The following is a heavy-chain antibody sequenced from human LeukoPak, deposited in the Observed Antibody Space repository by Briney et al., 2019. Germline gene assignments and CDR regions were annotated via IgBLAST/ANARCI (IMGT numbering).Heavy chain of an antibody. J-gene: IGHJ5*02. V-gene: IGHV1-24*01. Sequence: ASVKVSCKVSGYTLTELSMHWVRQAPGKGLEWMGGFDPEDGETIYAQKFQGRVTMTEYTSTDTAYMELSSLRSEDTAVYYCATWPPVPLGYCSSTSCINWFDPWGQGTLVTVSS. D-gene: IGHD2-2*01. CDR3: ATWPPVPLGYCSSTSCINWFDP. CDR2: FDPEDGET. CDR1: GYTLTELS.